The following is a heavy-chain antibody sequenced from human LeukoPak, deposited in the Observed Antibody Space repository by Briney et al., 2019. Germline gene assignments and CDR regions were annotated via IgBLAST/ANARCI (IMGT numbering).Heavy chain of an antibody. V-gene: IGHV7-4-1*02. CDR1: GYTFTSYA. CDR2: INTNTGNP. J-gene: IGHJ4*02. D-gene: IGHD3-22*01. CDR3: ARGYYYDSSGYYRFDY. Sequence: VASVKVPCKASGYTFTSYAMNWVRQAPGQGLEWMGWINTNTGNPTYAQGFTGRFVFSLDTSVSTAYLQISSLKAEDTAVYYCARGYYYDSSGYYRFDYWGQGTLVTVSS.